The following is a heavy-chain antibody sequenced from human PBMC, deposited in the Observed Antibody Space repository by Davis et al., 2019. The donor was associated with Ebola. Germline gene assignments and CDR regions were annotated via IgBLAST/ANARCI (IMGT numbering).Heavy chain of an antibody. CDR2: INPSGGST. D-gene: IGHD4-11*01. J-gene: IGHJ6*02. Sequence: ASVTVSCKASGYTFTSYYMHWVRQAPGQGLEWMGIINPSGGSTSYAQKFQGRVTMTRDTSTSTVYMELSSLRSEDTAVYYCARDQVTRGYYYYYYGMDVWGQGTTVTVSS. CDR3: ARDQVTRGYYYYYYGMDV. CDR1: GYTFTSYY. V-gene: IGHV1-46*01.